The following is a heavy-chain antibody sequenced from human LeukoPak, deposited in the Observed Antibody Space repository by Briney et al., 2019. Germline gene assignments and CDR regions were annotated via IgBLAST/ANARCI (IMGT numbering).Heavy chain of an antibody. V-gene: IGHV4-4*07. CDR2: IYTSGST. CDR1: GGSISSYY. CDR3: ARDTPAYCGGDCYRDYWYFDL. J-gene: IGHJ2*01. Sequence: SETLSLTCTVSGGSISSYYWSWIRQPAGKGLEWIGRIYTSGSTNYNPSLKSRVTMSVDTSKNQFSLKLSSVTAADTAVFYCARDTPAYCGGDCYRDYWYFDLWGRGTLVTVSS. D-gene: IGHD2-21*02.